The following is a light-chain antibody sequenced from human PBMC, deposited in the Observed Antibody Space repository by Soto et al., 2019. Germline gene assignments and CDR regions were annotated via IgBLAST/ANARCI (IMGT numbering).Light chain of an antibody. CDR3: QQYHNYPRT. V-gene: IGKV1-5*01. CDR2: DAS. J-gene: IGKJ1*01. CDR1: ESIRTW. Sequence: DIQMTQSPSTLSASIGDRVTITCRASESIRTWLAWYQHKPGKAPKFLIYDASSLESGVPSRLSGSGSGTEFTLTISNLQPDDFSTYFCQQYHNYPRTFGQGTQVEI.